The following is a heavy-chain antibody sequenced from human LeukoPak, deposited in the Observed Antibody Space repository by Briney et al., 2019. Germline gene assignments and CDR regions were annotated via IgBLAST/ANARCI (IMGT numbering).Heavy chain of an antibody. CDR3: ARVRGEFGEFPYYYGMDV. Sequence: PSETLSLTCTVSGGSISSSSYYWGWIRQPPGKGLEWIGSIYYSGSTNYNPSLKSRVTISVDTSKNQFSLKLSSVTAADTAVYYCARVRGEFGEFPYYYGMDVWGQGTTVTVSS. CDR2: IYYSGST. J-gene: IGHJ6*02. CDR1: GGSISSSSYY. V-gene: IGHV4-39*07. D-gene: IGHD3-10*01.